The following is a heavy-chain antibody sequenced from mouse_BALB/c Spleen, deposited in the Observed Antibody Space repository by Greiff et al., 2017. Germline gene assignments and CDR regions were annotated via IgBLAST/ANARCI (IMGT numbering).Heavy chain of an antibody. J-gene: IGHJ3*01. CDR2: INPSNGRT. CDR3: AREEDYGRFAY. V-gene: IGHV1S81*02. Sequence: QVQLQQPGAELVKPGASVKLSCKASGYTFTSYWMHWVKQRPGQGLEWIGEINPSNGRTNYNEKFKSKATLTVDKSSSTAYMQLSSLISEDSAVYYCAREEDYGRFAYWGQGTLVTVSA. D-gene: IGHD1-1*01. CDR1: GYTFTSYW.